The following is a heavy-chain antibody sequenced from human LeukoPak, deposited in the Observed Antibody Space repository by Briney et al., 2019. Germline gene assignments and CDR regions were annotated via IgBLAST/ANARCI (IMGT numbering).Heavy chain of an antibody. Sequence: GRSLRLSCAASGFTFSSYGMHWVRQAPGKGLEWVAVISYDGSNKYYADSVKGRFTISRDNSKNTLYLQMNSLRAEDTAVYYCAKGPVLLWFGDPNGGAFDIWGQGTMVTVS. CDR1: GFTFSSYG. D-gene: IGHD3-10*01. CDR2: ISYDGSNK. V-gene: IGHV3-30*18. J-gene: IGHJ3*02. CDR3: AKGPVLLWFGDPNGGAFDI.